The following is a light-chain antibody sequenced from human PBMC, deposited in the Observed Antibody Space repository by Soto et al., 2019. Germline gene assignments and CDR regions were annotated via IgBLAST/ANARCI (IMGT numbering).Light chain of an antibody. Sequence: EIVLTQSPGTLSLSPGERATLSCRASQSVSSSYLAWYQQKPGQAPRLLIYGASSRATGIPDRFSGSGSGTEFTLTISRLEPEDFAVYYCPQYGSSLYTFGQGTKLEIK. V-gene: IGKV3-20*01. CDR2: GAS. J-gene: IGKJ2*01. CDR3: PQYGSSLYT. CDR1: QSVSSSY.